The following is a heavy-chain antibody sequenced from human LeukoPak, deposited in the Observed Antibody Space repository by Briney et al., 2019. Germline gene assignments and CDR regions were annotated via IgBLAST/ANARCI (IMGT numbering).Heavy chain of an antibody. J-gene: IGHJ3*02. CDR3: ARDTITTPDVIYAFDI. D-gene: IGHD5-24*01. Sequence: SETLSLTCAVSGYSINSGYYWGWIRQPPGKGLEWIGSIYHSGSAYYNPSLKSRVTISVDTSKNQFSLNLSSVTAADTAVYYCARDTITTPDVIYAFDIWGQGTMATVSS. CDR1: GYSINSGYY. V-gene: IGHV4-38-2*02. CDR2: IYHSGSA.